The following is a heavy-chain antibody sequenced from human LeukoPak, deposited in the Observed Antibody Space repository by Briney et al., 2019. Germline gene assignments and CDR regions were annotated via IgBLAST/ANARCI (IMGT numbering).Heavy chain of an antibody. CDR2: INGDGSAT. D-gene: IGHD2-15*01. Sequence: GGSLRLSCAASGFTFTNYWMHWVRQAPGKGLVWVSRINGDGSATSYADSVKGRFTISRENAKNTLYLQMNSLRAEDTAVYYCAKAVGYCSGGSCFRALDVWGQGTTVTVSS. V-gene: IGHV3-74*01. CDR3: AKAVGYCSGGSCFRALDV. CDR1: GFTFTNYW. J-gene: IGHJ6*02.